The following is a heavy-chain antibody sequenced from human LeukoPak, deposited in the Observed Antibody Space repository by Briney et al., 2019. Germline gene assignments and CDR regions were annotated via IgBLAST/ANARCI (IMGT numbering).Heavy chain of an antibody. Sequence: PGGSLRLSCAASGFSFRSYGMHWVRQTPGKGLEWVTVISHDGSNKYYADSVKGRFTISRDNSKSTLYLQMNSLRPEDTAVYYCAKDKLQLLILDCFDYWGQGTLVTVSS. V-gene: IGHV3-30*18. CDR3: AKDKLQLLILDCFDY. CDR2: ISHDGSNK. J-gene: IGHJ4*02. CDR1: GFSFRSYG. D-gene: IGHD4-11*01.